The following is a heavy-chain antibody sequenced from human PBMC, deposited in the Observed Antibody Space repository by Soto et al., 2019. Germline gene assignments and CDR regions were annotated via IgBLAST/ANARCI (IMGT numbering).Heavy chain of an antibody. CDR3: AKDRGLVLSFYFDY. CDR2: ISWNSGSI. V-gene: IGHV3-9*01. Sequence: EVQLVESGGGLIQSGRSLRLSCAASGFTLDDYAMHWVRQAPGKGLEWVSGISWNSGSIGYADSVKGRFTISRDNAKNSLYLQMNSLRAEDTALYYCAKDRGLVLSFYFDYWGHGTLFTVSS. CDR1: GFTLDDYA. J-gene: IGHJ4*01. D-gene: IGHD6-19*01.